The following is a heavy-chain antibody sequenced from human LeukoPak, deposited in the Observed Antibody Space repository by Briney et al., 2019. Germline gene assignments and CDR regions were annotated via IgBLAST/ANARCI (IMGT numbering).Heavy chain of an antibody. Sequence: ASVKVSCKASGYTFTSYYMHWVRQAPGQGLEWMGIINPSGGSTSYAQKFQGRVTMTRDTSTSTVYMELSSLRSEDTAVYYCARDHATIFGVVKGLYYMDVWGKGTTVTVSS. CDR2: INPSGGST. CDR3: ARDHATIFGVVKGLYYMDV. V-gene: IGHV1-46*01. J-gene: IGHJ6*03. D-gene: IGHD3-3*01. CDR1: GYTFTSYY.